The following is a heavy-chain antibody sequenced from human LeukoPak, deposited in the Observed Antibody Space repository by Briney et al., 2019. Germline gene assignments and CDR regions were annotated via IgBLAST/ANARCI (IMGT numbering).Heavy chain of an antibody. J-gene: IGHJ6*02. V-gene: IGHV3-30-3*01. CDR2: ISYDGSNK. CDR1: GFTFSSYA. CDR3: AREGYYYGMDV. Sequence: GGSLRLSCAASGFTFSSYAMHWVRQAPGKGLEWVVVISYDGSNKYYADSVKGRFTISRDNSKNTLYLQMNSLRAEDTAVYYCAREGYYYGMDVWGQGTTVTVSS.